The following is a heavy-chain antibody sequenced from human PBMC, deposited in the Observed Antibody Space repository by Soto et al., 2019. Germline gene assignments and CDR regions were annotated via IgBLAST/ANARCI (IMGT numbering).Heavy chain of an antibody. CDR2: IYYSGST. J-gene: IGHJ4*02. CDR1: GGSSSSYY. D-gene: IGHD4-17*01. V-gene: IGHV4-59*08. CDR3: ARRAWLDIGYGDLGFDY. Sequence: PSETLSLTCTVAGGSSSSYYGSWIRQPPGKGLEWIGYIYYSGSTNYNPSLKSRVTISVDTSKNQFSLKLSSVTAADTDVYYCARRAWLDIGYGDLGFDYWGQGTLVTVSS.